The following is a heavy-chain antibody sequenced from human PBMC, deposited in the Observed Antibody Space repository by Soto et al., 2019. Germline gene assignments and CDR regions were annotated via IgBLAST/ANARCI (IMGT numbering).Heavy chain of an antibody. CDR2: ISTSSSTK. J-gene: IGHJ4*02. Sequence: GSLLLSWAASRFPVSSYTMHWVRPAPRKGLEWISYISTSSSTKYYADSVKGRFTISRDNAKNSLYLQMNSLRDEDTAVYYCARDWQWLSFYFDVWGPGTLVTVSS. V-gene: IGHV3-48*02. CDR3: ARDWQWLSFYFDV. D-gene: IGHD6-19*01. CDR1: RFPVSSYT.